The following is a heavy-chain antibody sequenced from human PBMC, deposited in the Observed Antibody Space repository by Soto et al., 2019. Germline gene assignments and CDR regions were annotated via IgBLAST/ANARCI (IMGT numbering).Heavy chain of an antibody. J-gene: IGHJ6*02. CDR2: INAGNGNT. CDR3: AREGQAPYYYYGMDV. V-gene: IGHV1-3*01. CDR1: VYTFTSYA. Sequence: GASVKVSCKSSVYTFTSYAMHWVRQAPGQRLEWMGWINAGNGNTKYAEKFQGRVTMTTDTSTSTAHMELRSLRSDDTAVYYCAREGQAPYYYYGMDVWGQGTAVTVSS.